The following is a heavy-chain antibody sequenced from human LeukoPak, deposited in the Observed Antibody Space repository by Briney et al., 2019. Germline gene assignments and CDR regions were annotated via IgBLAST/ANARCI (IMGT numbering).Heavy chain of an antibody. CDR3: ASLPPRKGLRQVATIGLDAFDI. CDR2: INPNSGGT. CDR1: GYTFTGYY. V-gene: IGHV1-2*02. Sequence: GASVKVSCKASGYTFTGYYMHWVRQAPGQGLEWMGWINPNSGGTNYAQKFQGRVTMTRDTSISTAYMELSRLRSDDTAVYYCASLPPRKGLRQVATIGLDAFDIWGQGTMVTVSS. J-gene: IGHJ3*02. D-gene: IGHD5-12*01.